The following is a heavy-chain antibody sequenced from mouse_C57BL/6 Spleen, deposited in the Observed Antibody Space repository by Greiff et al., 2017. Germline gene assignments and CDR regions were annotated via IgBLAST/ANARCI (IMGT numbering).Heavy chain of an antibody. CDR3: TRGYDDGTYAMDY. D-gene: IGHD2-2*01. J-gene: IGHJ4*01. CDR2: IRNKANNHAT. V-gene: IGHV6-6*01. CDR1: GFTFSDAW. Sequence: EVKVEESGGGLVQPGGSMKLSCAASGFTFSDAWMDWVRQSPEKGLEWVAEIRNKANNHATYYAESVKGRFTISRDDSKSSVYLQLNSLRAEDTGIYYCTRGYDDGTYAMDYWGQGTSVTVSS.